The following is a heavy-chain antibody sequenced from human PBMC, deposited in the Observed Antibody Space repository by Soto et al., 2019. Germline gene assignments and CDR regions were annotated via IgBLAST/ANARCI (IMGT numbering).Heavy chain of an antibody. CDR3: AGGRIYSDWGDAFDI. J-gene: IGHJ3*02. CDR1: GYTFTSYY. Sequence: QVQLVQSGAEVKKPGASVKVSCKASGYTFTSYYMHWVRQAPGQGLEWMGIINPSGGSTSYAQKFQRRVTRTRDTSTSTVYMELSSLRSEDAAVDYCAGGRIYSDWGDAFDIWGQGTMVT. V-gene: IGHV1-46*01. D-gene: IGHD4-17*01. CDR2: INPSGGST.